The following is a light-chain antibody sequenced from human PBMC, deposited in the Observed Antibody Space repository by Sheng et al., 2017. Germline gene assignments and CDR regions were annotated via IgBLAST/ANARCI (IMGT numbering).Light chain of an antibody. J-gene: IGLJ2*01. CDR1: SSNIGAGSD. V-gene: IGLV1-47*02. CDR2: SDN. CDR3: AVWDDSLNGPV. Sequence: QSVLTQPPSVSGAPGQRVTISCTGSSSNIGAGSDVHWYRQLPGTAPKLLLYSDNQRPSGVPDRFSGSQSGTSASLAISGLRSEDEADYYCAVWDDSLNGPVFGGGTKLTVL.